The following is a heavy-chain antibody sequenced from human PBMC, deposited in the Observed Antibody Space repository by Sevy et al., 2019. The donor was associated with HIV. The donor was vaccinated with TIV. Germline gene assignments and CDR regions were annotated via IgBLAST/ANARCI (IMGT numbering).Heavy chain of an antibody. CDR2: INPKSGST. CDR3: ARESYDFWTGPVDYDYGMDV. CDR1: GYSFSDNGYY. V-gene: IGHV1-2*02. D-gene: IGHD3-3*01. J-gene: IGHJ6*02. Sequence: ASVKVSCKASGYSFSDNGYYIHWVRQAPAQGHEWMGWINPKSGSTNYAQKFQGRVSMTRDTSVSTANMVMSRLSSDDTAVYYCARESYDFWTGPVDYDYGMDVWGHGTTVTVSS.